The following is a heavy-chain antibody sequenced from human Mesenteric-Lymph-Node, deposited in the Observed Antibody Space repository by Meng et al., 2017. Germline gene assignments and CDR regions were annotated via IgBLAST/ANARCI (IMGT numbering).Heavy chain of an antibody. CDR1: GFTFSSYW. D-gene: IGHD6-13*01. Sequence: GGSLRLSCAASGFTFSSYWMSWVRQAPGKGLEWVANIKQDGSEKYYVDSVKGRFTISRDNAKNSLYLQMNSLRAEDTAVYYCARDCRKAAGTSKRVYYYYGMDVWGQGTTVTVSS. CDR3: ARDCRKAAGTSKRVYYYYGMDV. J-gene: IGHJ6*02. V-gene: IGHV3-7*01. CDR2: IKQDGSEK.